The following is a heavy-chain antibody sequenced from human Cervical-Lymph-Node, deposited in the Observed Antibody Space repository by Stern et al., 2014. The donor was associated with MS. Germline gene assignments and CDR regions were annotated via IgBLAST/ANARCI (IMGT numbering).Heavy chain of an antibody. CDR1: GFTFSDHY. J-gene: IGHJ6*02. Sequence: EVQLLESGGGLVQPGGSLRLSCAASGFTFSDHYMHWVRQAPGKWLEWVGRGRNKANSYTTEYAASVKGRFIISRDDSKNSLYLQMNNLETEDTAVYYCSRGGTATTAYYDPMDVWGQGTTVTVAS. V-gene: IGHV3-72*01. CDR3: SRGGTATTAYYDPMDV. D-gene: IGHD3-22*01. CDR2: GRNKANSYTT.